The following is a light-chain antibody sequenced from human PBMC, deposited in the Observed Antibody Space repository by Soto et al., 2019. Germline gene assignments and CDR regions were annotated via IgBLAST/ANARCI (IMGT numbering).Light chain of an antibody. Sequence: DIGMTQSPATLSVSPGERATLSCRASQSVSNKLAWYQQKPGQAPRLLIYAASKRATGILARFSGSGSGTEFTLTIDSLQSEDFAVYYCQQYNNWPQTFGQGTKV. CDR2: AAS. CDR1: QSVSNK. J-gene: IGKJ1*01. CDR3: QQYNNWPQT. V-gene: IGKV3-15*01.